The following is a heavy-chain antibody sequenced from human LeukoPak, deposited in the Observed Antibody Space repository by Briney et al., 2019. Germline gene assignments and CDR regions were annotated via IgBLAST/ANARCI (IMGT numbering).Heavy chain of an antibody. CDR2: ISGSGGST. Sequence: PGGSLRLSXAASGFTFSSYAMSWVRQTPGKGLEWVSAISGSGGSTYYADSVKGRFTISRDNSKNTLYLQMNSLRAEDTAVYYCAKDGDQWLVSWFDPWGQGTLVTVSS. CDR1: GFTFSSYA. J-gene: IGHJ5*02. CDR3: AKDGDQWLVSWFDP. D-gene: IGHD6-19*01. V-gene: IGHV3-23*01.